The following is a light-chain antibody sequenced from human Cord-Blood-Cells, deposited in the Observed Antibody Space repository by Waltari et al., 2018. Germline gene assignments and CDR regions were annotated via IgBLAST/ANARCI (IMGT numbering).Light chain of an antibody. V-gene: IGKV1-5*03. CDR1: QSISSW. J-gene: IGKJ2*03. Sequence: DTQMTQSPSTLSASVGDRVTITCRASQSISSWLAWYQQKPGKAPKLLIYKAYSLESGFPSRFSGSGSGTEVTVTISSLQHDDFATYYCQQYNSYPYSFGQGNKLEIK. CDR2: KAY. CDR3: QQYNSYPYS.